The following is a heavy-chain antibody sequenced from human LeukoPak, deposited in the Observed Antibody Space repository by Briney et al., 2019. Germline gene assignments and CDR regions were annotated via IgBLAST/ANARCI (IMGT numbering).Heavy chain of an antibody. Sequence: PGGSLRLSCAASGFTFSSYWMSWVRQAPGKGLEWVSGISWNSGSIGYADSVKGRFTISRDNAKNSLYLQMNSLRAEDTALYYCAKDIRGYSYGSGFDYWGQGTLVTVSS. D-gene: IGHD5-18*01. CDR3: AKDIRGYSYGSGFDY. CDR2: ISWNSGSI. CDR1: GFTFSSYW. J-gene: IGHJ4*02. V-gene: IGHV3-9*01.